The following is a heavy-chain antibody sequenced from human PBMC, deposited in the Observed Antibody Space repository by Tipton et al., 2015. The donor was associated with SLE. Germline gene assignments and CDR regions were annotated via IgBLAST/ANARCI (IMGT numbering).Heavy chain of an antibody. Sequence: VQLVQSGGGVVQPGRSLRISCAASGFTFSSYSMNWVRQAPGKGLEWVSSISSSSSYIYYADSVKGRFTISRDNAKNSLYLQMNSLRAEDTAVYYCARYYGEAFDIWGQGTMVTVSS. CDR2: ISSSSSYI. CDR3: ARYYGEAFDI. V-gene: IGHV3-21*01. CDR1: GFTFSSYS. D-gene: IGHD3-3*01. J-gene: IGHJ3*02.